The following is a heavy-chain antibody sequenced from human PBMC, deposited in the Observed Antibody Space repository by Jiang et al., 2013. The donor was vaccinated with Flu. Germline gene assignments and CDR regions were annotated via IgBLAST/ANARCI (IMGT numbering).Heavy chain of an antibody. V-gene: IGHV4-59*01. J-gene: IGHJ6*02. Sequence: LLKPSETLSLTCTVSGGSISSYYWSWIRQPPGKGLEWIGYIYYSGSTNYNPSLKSRVTISVDTSKNQFSLKLSSVTAADTAVYYCARDPGDSSSWDDYYYYYGMDVWGQGTTVTVSS. D-gene: IGHD6-13*01. CDR3: ARDPGDSSSWDDYYYYYGMDV. CDR1: GGSISSYY. CDR2: IYYSGST.